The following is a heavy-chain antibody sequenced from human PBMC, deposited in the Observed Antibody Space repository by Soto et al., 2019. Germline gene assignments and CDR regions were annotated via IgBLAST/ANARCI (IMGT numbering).Heavy chain of an antibody. CDR3: AVAAPHGRPRNYYYYYGMDV. CDR1: GGSFSGYY. V-gene: IGHV4-34*01. CDR2: INHSGST. J-gene: IGHJ6*02. Sequence: SETLSLTCAVYGGSFSGYYWSWIRQPPGKGLEWIGEINHSGSTNYNPSLKSRVTISVDTSKNQFSLKLSSVTAANTAVYYCAVAAPHGRPRNYYYYYGMDVWGQGTTVTVSS. D-gene: IGHD1-1*01.